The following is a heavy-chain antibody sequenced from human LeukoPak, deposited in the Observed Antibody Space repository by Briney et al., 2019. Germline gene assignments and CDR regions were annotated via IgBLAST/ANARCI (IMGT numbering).Heavy chain of an antibody. V-gene: IGHV1-69*13. Sequence: ASVKVSCKASGYTFTSYDINWARQATGQGLEWMGGIIPMLGTTIYAQKFQGRVTITADESTNTAYMELSSLRSEDTAVYYCARDHRRRYCSSTRCYLGWFDSWGQGTLVTVSS. J-gene: IGHJ5*01. CDR3: ARDHRRRYCSSTRCYLGWFDS. CDR1: GYTFTSYD. D-gene: IGHD2-2*01. CDR2: IIPMLGTT.